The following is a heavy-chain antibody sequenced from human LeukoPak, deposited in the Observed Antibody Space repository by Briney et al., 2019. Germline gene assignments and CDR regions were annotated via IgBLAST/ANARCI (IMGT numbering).Heavy chain of an antibody. CDR1: GFTFSSYA. CDR2: ISGSGGST. D-gene: IGHD3-22*01. Sequence: GGSLRLSCAASGFTFSSYAMSWVRQAPGKGLEWVSAISGSGGSTYYADSVKGRFTISRDNSKNTLYLQMNSLRVKDTAVYYCAKARGYYYDSSGYPDYWGQGTLVTVSS. V-gene: IGHV3-23*01. CDR3: AKARGYYYDSSGYPDY. J-gene: IGHJ4*02.